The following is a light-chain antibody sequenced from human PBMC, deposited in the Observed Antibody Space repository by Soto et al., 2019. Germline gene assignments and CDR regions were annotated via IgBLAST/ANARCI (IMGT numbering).Light chain of an antibody. CDR2: EGN. Sequence: QSALTQRASVSGSPGQSITISCTGTSSDVGSYNFVSWYQHHPGKAPKLMIYEGNRRPSGVSNRFSGSKSGSTASLTVSGLQAEDDADYYCCSYAGSNTFVFGTGAKLTVL. CDR1: SSDVGSYNF. V-gene: IGLV2-23*01. CDR3: CSYAGSNTFV. J-gene: IGLJ1*01.